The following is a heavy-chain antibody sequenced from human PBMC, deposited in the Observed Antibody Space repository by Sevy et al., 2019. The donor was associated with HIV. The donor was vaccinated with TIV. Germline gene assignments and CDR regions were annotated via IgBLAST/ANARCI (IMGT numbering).Heavy chain of an antibody. CDR3: ARVPRGLDYYYGMDV. CDR2: IYSGGST. D-gene: IGHD6-19*01. CDR1: GFTVSSNY. V-gene: IGHV3-53*01. Sequence: GGSLRLSCAASGFTVSSNYMSWVRQAPGKGLEWVSVIYSGGSTYYADSVKGRFTISRDNSKNTLYLQMNSLRAEDTAVYYCARVPRGLDYYYGMDVWGHGTTVTVSS. J-gene: IGHJ6*02.